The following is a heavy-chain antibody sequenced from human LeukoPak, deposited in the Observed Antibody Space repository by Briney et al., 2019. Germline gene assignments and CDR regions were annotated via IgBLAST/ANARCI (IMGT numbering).Heavy chain of an antibody. Sequence: ASETLSLTCTVSGGSISSYYWSWIRQPPGKGLEWIGYIYYSGSTNYNPSLKSRVTISVDTSKNQFSLKLSSVTAADTAVYYCGTLLLDYWGQGTLVTVSS. CDR1: GGSISSYY. V-gene: IGHV4-59*12. CDR2: IYYSGST. CDR3: GTLLLDY. D-gene: IGHD2-15*01. J-gene: IGHJ4*02.